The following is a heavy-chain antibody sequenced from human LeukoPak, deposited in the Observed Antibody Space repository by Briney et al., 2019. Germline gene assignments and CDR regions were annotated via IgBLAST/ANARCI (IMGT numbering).Heavy chain of an antibody. D-gene: IGHD7-27*01. CDR2: ISSSSSSI. Sequence: PGGSLRLSCAASGFIFSGYSMNWVRQAPGKGLEWVSSISSSSSSIYYADSVKGRFTISRDNTKKSLYLQMNSLRAEDTAVYYCASLNWGFYYFDYWGQGTLVTVSS. CDR3: ASLNWGFYYFDY. V-gene: IGHV3-21*01. J-gene: IGHJ4*02. CDR1: GFIFSGYS.